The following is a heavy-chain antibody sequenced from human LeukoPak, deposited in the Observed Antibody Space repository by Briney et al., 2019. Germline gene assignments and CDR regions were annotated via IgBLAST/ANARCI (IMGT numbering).Heavy chain of an antibody. CDR2: ISYDGSNK. D-gene: IGHD3-10*01. J-gene: IGHJ4*02. V-gene: IGHV3-30*18. Sequence: GGSLRLSCAASGFTFSSYGMHWVRQAPGKGLEWVAVISYDGSNKYYADSVKGRFTISRDNSKNTLYLQMNSLRAEDTAVYYCAKDGRWFGELSYFDYWGQGTLVIVSS. CDR1: GFTFSSYG. CDR3: AKDGRWFGELSYFDY.